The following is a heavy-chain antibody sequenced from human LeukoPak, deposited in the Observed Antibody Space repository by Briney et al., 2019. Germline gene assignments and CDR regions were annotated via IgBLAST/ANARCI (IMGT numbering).Heavy chain of an antibody. CDR1: GYTFTSYD. J-gene: IGHJ4*02. CDR2: MNPNSGNT. D-gene: IGHD1-7*01. Sequence: ASVKVSCKASGYTFTSYDINWVRQATGQGLEWMGWMNPNSGNTGYAQKFQGRVTMTTDTSTSTAYMELRSLRSDDTAVYYCARDGITGTTGQFDYWGQGTLVTVSS. V-gene: IGHV1-8*01. CDR3: ARDGITGTTGQFDY.